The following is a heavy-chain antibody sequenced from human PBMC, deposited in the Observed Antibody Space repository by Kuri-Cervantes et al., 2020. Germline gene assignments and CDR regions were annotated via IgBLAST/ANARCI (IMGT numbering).Heavy chain of an antibody. CDR2: ISSSSSTI. Sequence: GESLKISCAASGFTLSSYSMNWVRQAPGKGLEWVSYISSSSSTIYYADSVKGRFTISRDNAKNSLYLQMDSLTTEDTAFYYCAKDIHYNSGSYSLGPDFWGQGTQVTVSS. CDR1: GFTLSSYS. CDR3: AKDIHYNSGSYSLGPDF. V-gene: IGHV3-48*04. J-gene: IGHJ4*02. D-gene: IGHD3-10*01.